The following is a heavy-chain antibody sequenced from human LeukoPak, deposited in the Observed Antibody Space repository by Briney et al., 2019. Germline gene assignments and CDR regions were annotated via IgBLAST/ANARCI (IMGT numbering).Heavy chain of an antibody. J-gene: IGHJ4*02. V-gene: IGHV3-30*04. Sequence: GGSLRLSCTASGFTFGDYAMSWFRQAPGKGLEWVALISYDGGDEYYAESMKGRITISRDNAENTLYLQMNNLRPDDTAFYFCVKEGVEYSYSYGDYWGQGTLVTVSS. CDR3: VKEGVEYSYSYGDY. D-gene: IGHD3-16*01. CDR1: GFTFGDYA. CDR2: ISYDGGDE.